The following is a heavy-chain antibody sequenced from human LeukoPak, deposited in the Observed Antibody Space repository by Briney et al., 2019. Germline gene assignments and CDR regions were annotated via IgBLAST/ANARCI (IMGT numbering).Heavy chain of an antibody. CDR3: AKVSEQLGLDY. Sequence: GGSLRLSCAASGFTFSSYAMHWVRQAPGKGLEWVAVMSYDGSNKYYADSVKGRFTISRDNSKNTLYLQMNSLRAEDTAVYYCAKVSEQLGLDYWGQGTLVTVSS. V-gene: IGHV3-30*04. CDR2: MSYDGSNK. J-gene: IGHJ4*02. CDR1: GFTFSSYA. D-gene: IGHD6-6*01.